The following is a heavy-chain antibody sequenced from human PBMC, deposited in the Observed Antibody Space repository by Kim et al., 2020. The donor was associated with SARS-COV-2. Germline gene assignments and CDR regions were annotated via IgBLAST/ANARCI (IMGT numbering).Heavy chain of an antibody. CDR1: GFTFSNFA. V-gene: IGHV3-23*01. CDR3: AKTRGFGSANV. J-gene: IGHJ4*02. Sequence: GGSLRLSCAASGFTFSNFAMCWVRQVPGMGLEWVSSIRSGGNGIYYADSVRGRFTISRDNSKNTLYLQMNSLRAEDTALYYCAKTRGFGSANVWGQGTLVTVSS. D-gene: IGHD3-10*01. CDR2: IRSGGNGI.